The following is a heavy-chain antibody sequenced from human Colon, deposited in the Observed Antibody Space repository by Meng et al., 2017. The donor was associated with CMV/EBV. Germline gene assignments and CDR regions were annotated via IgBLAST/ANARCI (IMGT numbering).Heavy chain of an antibody. Sequence: GESLKISCAASGFTFSSYSMNWVRQAPGKGLEWVSSISSSRRNIYYADSLKGRFTVSRDNAKNSLYLQMTSLRAEDTAVYYCARAPGNYLSPYYFDFWGQGTLVTVSS. CDR3: ARAPGNYLSPYYFDF. CDR2: ISSSRRNI. J-gene: IGHJ4*02. V-gene: IGHV3-21*01. CDR1: GFTFSSYS. D-gene: IGHD1-14*01.